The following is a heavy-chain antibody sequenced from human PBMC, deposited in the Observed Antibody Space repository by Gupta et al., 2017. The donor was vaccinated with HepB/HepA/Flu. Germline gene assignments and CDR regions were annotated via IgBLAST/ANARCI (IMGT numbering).Heavy chain of an antibody. CDR1: GGSISSSSHY. CDR3: XRXWSHYDXWSGYHIVGRFDY. D-gene: IGHD3-3*01. J-gene: IGHJ4*02. Sequence: QLQLQESRPGLVKPSETLSLTCTVSGGSISSSSHYWGWIRQPPGKGLEWIGSIYYSGSTYYNPSLKSRVTISVDTSKNQFSLKLSSVTAADTAVYYCXRXWSHYDXWSGYHIVGRFDYWGQGTLVTVSS. CDR2: IYYSGST. V-gene: IGHV4-39*01.